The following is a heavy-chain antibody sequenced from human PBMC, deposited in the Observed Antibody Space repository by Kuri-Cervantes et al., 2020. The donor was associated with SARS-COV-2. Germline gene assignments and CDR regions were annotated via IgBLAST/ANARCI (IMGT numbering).Heavy chain of an antibody. CDR1: GFTFSSYA. CDR3: ARGDQELGMVWYFDL. CDR2: ISSSGSTI. J-gene: IGHJ2*01. D-gene: IGHD7-27*01. V-gene: IGHV3-48*04. Sequence: GESLKISCAASGFTFSSYAMSWVRQAPGKGLEWVSAISSSGSTIYYADSAKGRFTISRDNAKNSLYLQMNSLRAEDTAVYYCARGDQELGMVWYFDLWGRGTLVTVSS.